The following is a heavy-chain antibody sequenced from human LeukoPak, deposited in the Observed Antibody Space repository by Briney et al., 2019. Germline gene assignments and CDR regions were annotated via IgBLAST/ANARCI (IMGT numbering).Heavy chain of an antibody. CDR1: EFIFSSYW. CDR2: IKEDGIDK. Sequence: GGSLRLSCEASEFIFSSYWMSWVRQAPGKGLEWVANIKEDGIDKHYVRSVRGRFTISRDNAKNSLYLRMNSLRVEDTAVYYCARGPVERITMIVVVIYYFDYWGQGTLVTVSS. J-gene: IGHJ4*02. D-gene: IGHD3-22*01. CDR3: ARGPVERITMIVVVIYYFDY. V-gene: IGHV3-7*01.